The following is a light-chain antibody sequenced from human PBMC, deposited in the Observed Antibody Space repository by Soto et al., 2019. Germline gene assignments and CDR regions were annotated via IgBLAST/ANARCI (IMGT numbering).Light chain of an antibody. CDR2: GAS. CDR1: QSVSIY. J-gene: IGKJ1*01. Sequence: EIVMTQSPATLSVSPGERAARSCRASQSVSIYLAWYQQTPGQAPRLLIYGASTRATGTPVRFSGSASGTEFTLTISSLQSEDFTVYYCQQYNKWPLTFGQGTKVDIK. CDR3: QQYNKWPLT. V-gene: IGKV3-15*01.